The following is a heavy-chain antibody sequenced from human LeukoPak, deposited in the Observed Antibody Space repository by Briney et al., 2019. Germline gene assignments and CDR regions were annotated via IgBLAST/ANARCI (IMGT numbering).Heavy chain of an antibody. CDR1: GGSISSSRYS. V-gene: IGHV4-39*07. CDR2: IYYSGST. D-gene: IGHD6-6*01. Sequence: PSETLSLTCTVSGGSISSSRYSWGWIRQPPGKGLEWIESIYYSGSTNYYPSLKSRVTISVDTSKNQFSLKLSSVTAADTAVYYCARSPFLGGQLVARKYYYYYMDVWGKGTTVTVSS. CDR3: ARSPFLGGQLVARKYYYYYMDV. J-gene: IGHJ6*03.